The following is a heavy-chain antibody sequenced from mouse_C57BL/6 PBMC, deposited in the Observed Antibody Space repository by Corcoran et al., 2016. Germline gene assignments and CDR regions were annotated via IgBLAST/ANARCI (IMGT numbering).Heavy chain of an antibody. D-gene: IGHD2-3*01. CDR1: GYTFTDYY. V-gene: IGHV1-26*01. Sequence: EVQLQQSGPELVKPGASVKISCKASGYTFTDYYMNWVKQSHGKSLEWIGDINPNNGGTSYNQKFKGKATLTVDKSSSTAYMELRSLTSEDSAVYYCARIRYDGYYGPFFDYWGQGTTLTVSS. CDR2: INPNNGGT. CDR3: ARIRYDGYYGPFFDY. J-gene: IGHJ2*01.